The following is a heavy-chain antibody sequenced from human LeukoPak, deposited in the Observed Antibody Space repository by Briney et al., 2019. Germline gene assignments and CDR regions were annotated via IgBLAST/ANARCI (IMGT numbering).Heavy chain of an antibody. D-gene: IGHD2-15*01. CDR2: IKQSGST. CDR1: GGSFSGYY. J-gene: IGHJ5*02. Sequence: SETLSLTCAVYGGSFSGYYWSWIRQPPGKGLEWIGEIKQSGSTNNNPSLKSRVTISVDASKNLFALKLSSVTAADTAVYYCARDRYCSGGSCYLGGFDPWGQGTLVTVSS. CDR3: ARDRYCSGGSCYLGGFDP. V-gene: IGHV4-34*01.